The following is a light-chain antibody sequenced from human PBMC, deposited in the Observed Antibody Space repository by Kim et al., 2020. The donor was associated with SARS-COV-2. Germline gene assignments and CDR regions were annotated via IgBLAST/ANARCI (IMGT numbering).Light chain of an antibody. CDR3: QAYDSSLSGYV. CDR1: SSNSGAGYE. CDR2: ANI. V-gene: IGLV1-40*01. J-gene: IGLJ1*01. Sequence: QRVTNTWTGSSSNSGAGYEVHWYQQRPGTAPNLLIYANIDRPSGVPARFSGSKSGTSGSLAITGLQAEDEADYYCQAYDSSLSGYVFGTGTKVTVL.